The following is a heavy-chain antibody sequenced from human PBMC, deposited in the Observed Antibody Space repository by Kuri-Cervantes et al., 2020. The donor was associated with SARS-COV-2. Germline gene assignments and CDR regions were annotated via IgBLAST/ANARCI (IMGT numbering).Heavy chain of an antibody. CDR2: IIPIFGTA. CDR3: ARDRGIAAAGTNWFDP. D-gene: IGHD6-13*01. J-gene: IGHJ5*02. Sequence: SVKVSCKASGYTFTGYYMHWVRQAPGQGLEWMGGIIPIFGTANYAQKFQGRVTITTDESTNTAYMELSSLRSEDTAVYYCARDRGIAAAGTNWFDPWGQGTLVTVSS. V-gene: IGHV1-69*05. CDR1: GYTFTGYY.